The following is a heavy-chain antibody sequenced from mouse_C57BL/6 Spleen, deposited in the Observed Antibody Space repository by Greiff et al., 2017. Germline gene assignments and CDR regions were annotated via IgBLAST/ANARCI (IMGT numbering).Heavy chain of an antibody. CDR3: ARRRGHYYGSSPYWYFDV. J-gene: IGHJ1*03. CDR2: IYWDDDK. CDR1: GFSLSTSGMG. D-gene: IGHD1-1*01. Sequence: QVTLKVSGPGILQSSQTLSLTCSFSGFSLSTSGMGVSWIRQPSGKGLEWLAHIYWDDDKRSNPSLKSRLTISKDTSRNQVFLKITSVDSANTATYSCARRRGHYYGSSPYWYFDVWGTGTTVTVSS. V-gene: IGHV8-12*01.